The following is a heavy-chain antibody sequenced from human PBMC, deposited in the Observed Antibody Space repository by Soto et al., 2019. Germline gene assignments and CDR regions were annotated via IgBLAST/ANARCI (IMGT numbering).Heavy chain of an antibody. V-gene: IGHV4-4*02. Sequence: NPSETLSLTCAVSGGSISSSNWWSWVRQPPGKGLEWIGEISHSGSTNYNPSLKSRVTISVDTSKNQFSLKLSSVTAADTALYYCARGIWFGELFGDYYYYGMDVWGQGTTVS. CDR2: ISHSGST. J-gene: IGHJ6*02. D-gene: IGHD3-10*01. CDR1: GGSISSSNW. CDR3: ARGIWFGELFGDYYYYGMDV.